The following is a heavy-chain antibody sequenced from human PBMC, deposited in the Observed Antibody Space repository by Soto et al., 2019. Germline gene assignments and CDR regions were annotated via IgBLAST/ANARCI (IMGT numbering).Heavy chain of an antibody. V-gene: IGHV1-69*06. CDR1: GGTFSNYV. J-gene: IGHJ4*02. CDR2: IIPISGAA. D-gene: IGHD1-7*01. CDR3: ARDMTRTVVPYVDF. Sequence: QVQLVQSGAEVKKPGSSVKVSCKASGGTFSNYVVNWVRQAPGQGLEWMGRIIPISGAANYAQKFQGRVTITADKSTSTSYMALSSLRSEDTAVYYCARDMTRTVVPYVDFWGQGTLVTVSS.